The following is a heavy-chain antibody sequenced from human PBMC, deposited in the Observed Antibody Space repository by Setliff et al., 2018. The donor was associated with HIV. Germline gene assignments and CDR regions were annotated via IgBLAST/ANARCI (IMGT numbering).Heavy chain of an antibody. CDR1: GGTFSSYG. CDR3: ARESACSSTSCPKVLDY. Sequence: SVKVSCKASGGTFSSYGITWVRQAPGQGLEWMGGITPLLGTTNYAQRFQSRVTLTTDESTNTGYMELSSLRSEDTAVYYCARESACSSTSCPKVLDYWGQGTLVTVSS. D-gene: IGHD2-2*01. V-gene: IGHV1-69*05. J-gene: IGHJ4*02. CDR2: ITPLLGTT.